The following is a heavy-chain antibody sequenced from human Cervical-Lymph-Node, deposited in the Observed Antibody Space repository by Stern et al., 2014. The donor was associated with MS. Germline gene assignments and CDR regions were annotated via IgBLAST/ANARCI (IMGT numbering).Heavy chain of an antibody. J-gene: IGHJ5*01. V-gene: IGHV4-59*01. D-gene: IGHD2-2*01. CDR2: IDYSGST. CDR3: ARALRNAYTWFDP. CDR1: GGSIYNYY. Sequence: QLQLQESGPGLVKPSETLSLTCTVSGGSIYNYYWTWIRQPPGKGLEGIGHIDYSGSTNYNPSLESRVTMSVDSSKNEFSLILTSVTAADTAVYYCARALRNAYTWFDPWGQGTLVTVSS.